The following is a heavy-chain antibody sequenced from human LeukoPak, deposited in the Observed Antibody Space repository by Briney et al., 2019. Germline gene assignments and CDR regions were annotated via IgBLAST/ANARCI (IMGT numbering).Heavy chain of an antibody. J-gene: IGHJ6*02. CDR1: GGSISSGSYY. CDR2: IYTSGST. D-gene: IGHD2-2*01. CDR3: ARSKLLSGDYYYYGMDV. Sequence: SETLSLTCTVSGGSISSGSYYWSWIRQPAGKGLEWIGRIYTSGSTNYNPSLKSRVTISVDTSKNQFSLKLSSVTDADTAVYYCARSKLLSGDYYYYGMDVWGQGTTVTVSS. V-gene: IGHV4-61*02.